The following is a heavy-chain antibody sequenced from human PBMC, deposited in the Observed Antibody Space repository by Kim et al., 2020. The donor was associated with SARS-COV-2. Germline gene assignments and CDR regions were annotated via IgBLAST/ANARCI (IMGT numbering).Heavy chain of an antibody. CDR3: ARHMDIVATMPIDYYYYYGMDV. Sequence: GESLKISCKGSGYSFTSYWISWVRQMPGKGLEWMGRIDPSDSYTNYSPSFQGHVTISADKSISTAYLQWSSLKASDTAMYYCARHMDIVATMPIDYYYYYGMDVWGQGTTVTVSS. D-gene: IGHD5-12*01. J-gene: IGHJ6*02. V-gene: IGHV5-10-1*01. CDR2: IDPSDSYT. CDR1: GYSFTSYW.